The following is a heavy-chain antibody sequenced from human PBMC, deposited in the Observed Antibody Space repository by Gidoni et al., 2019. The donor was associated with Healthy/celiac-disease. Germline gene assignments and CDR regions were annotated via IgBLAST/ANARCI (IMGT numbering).Heavy chain of an antibody. CDR3: ARAPPYSGSYWDDAFDI. Sequence: TFSSYSMNWVRQAPGKGLEWVSSISSSSSDIYYADSVKGRFTISRDNAKNSLYLQMNSLRAEDTAVYYCARAPPYSGSYWDDAFDIWGQGTMVTVSS. CDR2: ISSSSSDI. D-gene: IGHD1-26*01. CDR1: TFSSYS. J-gene: IGHJ3*02. V-gene: IGHV3-21*01.